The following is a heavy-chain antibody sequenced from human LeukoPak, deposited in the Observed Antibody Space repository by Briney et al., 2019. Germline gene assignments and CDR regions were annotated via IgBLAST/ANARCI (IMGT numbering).Heavy chain of an antibody. CDR2: TNRDGSEK. Sequence: PGGSLRLSCAASGFTFNTFWMSWVRQAPGKGLEWVANTNRDGSEKYYGDSVMGRFTISRDNAKNSLNLQMNSLRAEDTAVYYCVRVGYSYGRDSWGQGTLVTVSS. CDR1: GFTFNTFW. V-gene: IGHV3-7*01. J-gene: IGHJ4*02. D-gene: IGHD5-18*01. CDR3: VRVGYSYGRDS.